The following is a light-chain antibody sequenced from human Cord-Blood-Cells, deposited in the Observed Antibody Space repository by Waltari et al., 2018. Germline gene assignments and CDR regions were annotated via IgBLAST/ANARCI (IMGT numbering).Light chain of an antibody. J-gene: IGLJ1*01. V-gene: IGLV2-14*04. CDR3: SSYTSSSTYV. Sequence: SVSGSPGQSITISCTGTSSDVGGYNYVSWYQQHPGKAPKLMIYDVSNRPSGVSNRVSGSKSGNTASLTISGLQAEDEADYYCSSYTSSSTYVFGTGTKVTVL. CDR1: SSDVGGYNY. CDR2: DVS.